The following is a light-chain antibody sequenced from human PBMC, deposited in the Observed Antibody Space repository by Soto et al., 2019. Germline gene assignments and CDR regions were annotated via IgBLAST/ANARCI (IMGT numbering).Light chain of an antibody. Sequence: QSALTQPASVSGSPGQSIAFSCTGTSSDVGGYNYVSWYQQHPGKAPKLLIFDVSYRPSGVSDRFSGSKSGNTASLTISGLQPEDEADYYCSSYTTSSTVVFGGGTKLTVL. CDR3: SSYTTSSTVV. J-gene: IGLJ2*01. CDR2: DVS. CDR1: SSDVGGYNY. V-gene: IGLV2-14*03.